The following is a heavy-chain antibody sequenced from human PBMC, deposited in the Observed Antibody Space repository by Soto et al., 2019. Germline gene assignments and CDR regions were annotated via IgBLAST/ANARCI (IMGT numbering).Heavy chain of an antibody. Sequence: GGSLRLSCAASGFTFSSYSMNWVRRAPGKGLEWVSSISSSSSYIYYADSVKGRFTISRDNAKNSLYLQMNSLRAEDTAVYYCAKDPEYYYDSSGYYATLYYWGQGTLVTVSS. CDR1: GFTFSSYS. V-gene: IGHV3-21*01. CDR3: AKDPEYYYDSSGYYATLYY. D-gene: IGHD3-22*01. CDR2: ISSSSSYI. J-gene: IGHJ4*02.